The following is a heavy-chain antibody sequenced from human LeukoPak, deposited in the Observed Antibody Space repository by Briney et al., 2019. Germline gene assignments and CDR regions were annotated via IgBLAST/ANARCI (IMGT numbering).Heavy chain of an antibody. J-gene: IGHJ4*02. CDR3: ARGFNGHFDY. CDR1: GGSFSGYY. V-gene: IGHV4-34*01. CDR2: INHSGST. Sequence: PSETLSLTCAVYGGSFSGYYWNWIRQPPGKGLEWIGEINHSGSTNYNPSLKSRVTISVDTSKNQFSLKLSSVTAADTAVYYCARGFNGHFDYWGQGTLVTVSS. D-gene: IGHD2-8*01.